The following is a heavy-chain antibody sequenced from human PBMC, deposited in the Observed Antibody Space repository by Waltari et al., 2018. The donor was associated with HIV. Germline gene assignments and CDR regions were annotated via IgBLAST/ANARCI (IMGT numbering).Heavy chain of an antibody. CDR3: ARRGGATVTSYYYYGLDL. V-gene: IGHV3-30-3*01. CDR2: KKNDGNNK. J-gene: IGHJ6*02. CDR1: GFTFSSYT. Sequence: QVQLVESGGGVVQHGRSLRLSCAASGFTFSSYTIHWVRQAPGKGVGWVVVKKNDGNNKYYAESVKGLFTISIDNTKNTLYLQMNSLRVEDTAVYACARRGGATVTSYYYYGLDLWGQGTTVTVSS. D-gene: IGHD4-17*01.